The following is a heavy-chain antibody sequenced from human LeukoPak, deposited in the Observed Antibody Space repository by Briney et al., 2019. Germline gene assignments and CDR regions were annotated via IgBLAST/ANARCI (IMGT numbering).Heavy chain of an antibody. CDR3: ARERFEELSGYYYYHMDV. Sequence: GASVKVSCKASGYTFTSYYMHWVRQAPGQGLEWMGIINPSGGSTSYAQKFQGRVTMTRDMSMSTVYMELSSLRSEDTAVYYCARERFEELSGYYYYHMDVWGKGTTVTISS. CDR1: GYTFTSYY. D-gene: IGHD3-10*01. CDR2: INPSGGST. V-gene: IGHV1-46*01. J-gene: IGHJ6*03.